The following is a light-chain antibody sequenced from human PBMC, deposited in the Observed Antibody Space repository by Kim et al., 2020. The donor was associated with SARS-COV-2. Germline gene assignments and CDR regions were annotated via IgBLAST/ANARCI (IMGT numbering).Light chain of an antibody. J-gene: IGLJ2*01. V-gene: IGLV2-11*01. Sequence: QSALTQPRSVSGSPGQSVTISCTGTSSDVGGYNYVSWYQQHPGKAPKLMIYDVSKRPSGVPDRFSGSKSGNTVSLTISGLQAEDEADYYCCSYAGSYTFVVFGGGTQLTVL. CDR1: SSDVGGYNY. CDR3: CSYAGSYTFVV. CDR2: DVS.